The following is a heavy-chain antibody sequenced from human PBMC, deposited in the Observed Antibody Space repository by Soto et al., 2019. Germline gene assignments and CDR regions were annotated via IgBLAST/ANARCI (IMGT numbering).Heavy chain of an antibody. Sequence: GASVKVSCKASGGTFSSYAISWVRQAPGQGLDWMGGIIPIFGTANYAQKFQGRVTITADESTSAAYMELSSLRSEDTAVYYRAVRSGYYTGIYNYYYGMDVWGQGTTVTVSS. CDR2: IIPIFGTA. D-gene: IGHD3-3*01. CDR3: AVRSGYYTGIYNYYYGMDV. CDR1: GGTFSSYA. V-gene: IGHV1-69*13. J-gene: IGHJ6*02.